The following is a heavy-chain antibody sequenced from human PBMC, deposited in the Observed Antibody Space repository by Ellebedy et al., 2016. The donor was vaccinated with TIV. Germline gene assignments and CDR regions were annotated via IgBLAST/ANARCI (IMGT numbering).Heavy chain of an antibody. V-gene: IGHV3-30*03. Sequence: PGGSLRLSCAASGFTFSNYGIHWVRQAPGKGLEWVAVVSYDGSNKYYADSVKGRFTISRDNSKNTLYLQMNSLRAEDMAVYYCARRGYCSGGSCASVPFDYWGQGTLVTVSS. J-gene: IGHJ4*02. CDR3: ARRGYCSGGSCASVPFDY. D-gene: IGHD2-15*01. CDR2: VSYDGSNK. CDR1: GFTFSNYG.